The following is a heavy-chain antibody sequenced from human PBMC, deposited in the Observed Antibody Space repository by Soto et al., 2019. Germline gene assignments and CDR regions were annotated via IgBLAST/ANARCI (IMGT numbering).Heavy chain of an antibody. J-gene: IGHJ6*02. V-gene: IGHV3-43*01. Sequence: EVQLVESGGVVVQPGGSLRLSCAASGFTFDDYTMHWVRQAPGKVLAWVSLISWDGGSTYYADSVKGRFTISRDNSKNSLYLQMNSLRTEDTALYYCAKDLTDSSGWYQGGMDVWGQGTTVTVSS. D-gene: IGHD6-19*01. CDR3: AKDLTDSSGWYQGGMDV. CDR1: GFTFDDYT. CDR2: ISWDGGST.